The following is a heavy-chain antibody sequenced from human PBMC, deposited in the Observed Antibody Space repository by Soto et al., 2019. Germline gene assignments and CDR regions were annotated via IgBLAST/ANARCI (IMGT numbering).Heavy chain of an antibody. CDR3: AKNIREYGSGWTDFHN. CDR2: ISWNSGSI. J-gene: IGHJ4*02. D-gene: IGHD6-19*01. V-gene: IGHV3-9*01. Sequence: EVQLVESGGGLVQPGRSLRLACAASGFTFDDYAMHWVRQGPGKGLEWVSGISWNSGSIDYADSVKGRFTISRDNAKKSLYMNMTSLRGEDTALYYCAKNIREYGSGWTDFHNWGQGTLVTVSS. CDR1: GFTFDDYA.